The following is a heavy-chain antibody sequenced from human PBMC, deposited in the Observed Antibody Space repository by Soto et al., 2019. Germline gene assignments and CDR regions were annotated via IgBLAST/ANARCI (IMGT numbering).Heavy chain of an antibody. Sequence: SETLSLTCTVSGGSISSYYWSRVRQPAGKGLEWIGRIYTSGSTNYNPSLKSRVTMSVDTSKNQFSLKLSSVTAADTAVYYCARESGGSYYLDYYYGMDVWGQGTTVTVSS. CDR2: IYTSGST. V-gene: IGHV4-4*07. J-gene: IGHJ6*02. CDR3: ARESGGSYYLDYYYGMDV. CDR1: GGSISSYY. D-gene: IGHD1-26*01.